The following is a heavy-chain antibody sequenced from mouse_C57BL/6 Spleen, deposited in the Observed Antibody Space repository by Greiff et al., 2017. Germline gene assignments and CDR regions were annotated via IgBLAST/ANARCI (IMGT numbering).Heavy chain of an antibody. CDR1: GFTFTDYY. D-gene: IGHD1-1*01. J-gene: IGHJ4*01. CDR3: ARYGYYGSSQGYAMDY. V-gene: IGHV7-3*01. CDR2: IRNKANGYTT. Sequence: EVQLVESGGGLVQPGGSLSLSCAASGFTFTDYYMSWVRQPPGKELEWLGFIRNKANGYTTEYSASVKGRFTISRDNSQSILYLQMNALRAEDSATYYCARYGYYGSSQGYAMDYWGQGTSVTVSS.